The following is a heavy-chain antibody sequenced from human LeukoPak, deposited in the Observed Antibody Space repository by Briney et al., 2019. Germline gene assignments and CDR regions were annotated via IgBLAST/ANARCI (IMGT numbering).Heavy chain of an antibody. Sequence: GGSLRLSCAASGFTVSSNYMSWVRQAPGKGLEWVSVIYGGGSTYYADSVKGRFTISRDNSKNTLYLQTDSLRAEDTAVYYCAREISRTGAFDIWGQGTMVTVSS. CDR3: AREISRTGAFDI. J-gene: IGHJ3*02. D-gene: IGHD3-3*02. CDR2: IYGGGST. V-gene: IGHV3-53*05. CDR1: GFTVSSNY.